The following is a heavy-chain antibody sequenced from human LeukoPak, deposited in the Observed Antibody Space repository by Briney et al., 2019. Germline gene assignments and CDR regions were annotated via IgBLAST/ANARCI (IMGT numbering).Heavy chain of an antibody. CDR3: TRSGYFAYYFDY. D-gene: IGHD3-22*01. J-gene: IGHJ4*02. CDR2: IRSKGYGGTT. Sequence: SLRLSCTASGFTFGDHAMTWVRQAPGKGLEWVGFIRSKGYGGTTEYAASVKGRFTISRDDSKSIAYLQMNSLKTEDTAVYYCTRSGYFAYYFDYWGQGTLVTVSS. CDR1: GFTFGDHA. V-gene: IGHV3-49*04.